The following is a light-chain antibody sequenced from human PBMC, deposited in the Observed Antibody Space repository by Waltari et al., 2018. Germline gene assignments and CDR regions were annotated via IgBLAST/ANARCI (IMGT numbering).Light chain of an antibody. CDR3: YSTDPGPYHRGL. CDR1: ALPRKY. V-gene: IGLV3-10*01. J-gene: IGLJ2*01. Sequence: SYELTQPPSVSVSPGQTARTTCPGDALPRKYVCWYQKRSGQAPLLLIYEDDKRPSGIPEKFSGSSSGTMATLTITGAQVEDEAVYYCYSTDPGPYHRGLFGGGTNLTVL. CDR2: EDD.